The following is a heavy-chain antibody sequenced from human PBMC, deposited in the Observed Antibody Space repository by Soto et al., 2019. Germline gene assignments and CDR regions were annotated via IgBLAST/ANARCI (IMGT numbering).Heavy chain of an antibody. CDR2: ISSSSSYI. V-gene: IGHV3-21*01. D-gene: IGHD2-15*01. CDR1: GFTFSSYS. Sequence: EVQLVESGGGLVKPGGSLRLSCAASGFTFSSYSMNWVRQAPGKGLDWVSSISSSSSYIYYADSLKGRFTISRDNAKNSLYLQMNSMRAEDTAVCFYSCARPGGGFDYWGQGTLVTVSS. CDR3: SCARPGGGFDY. J-gene: IGHJ4*02.